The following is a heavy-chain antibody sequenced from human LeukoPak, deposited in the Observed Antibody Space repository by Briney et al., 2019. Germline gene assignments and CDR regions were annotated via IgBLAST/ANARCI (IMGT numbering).Heavy chain of an antibody. D-gene: IGHD3-9*01. CDR3: ARGRFLTGYSFYYYYMDV. CDR1: GGSSSGYY. CDR2: INHSGST. V-gene: IGHV4-34*01. Sequence: SETLSLTCAVYGGSSSGYYWSWIRQPPGKGLEWIGEINHSGSTNYNPSLKSRVTISVDTSKNQFSLKLSSVTAADTAVYYCARGRFLTGYSFYYYYMDVWGKGTTVTVSS. J-gene: IGHJ6*03.